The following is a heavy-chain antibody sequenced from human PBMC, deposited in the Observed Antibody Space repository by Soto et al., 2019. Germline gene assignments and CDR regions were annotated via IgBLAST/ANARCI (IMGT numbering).Heavy chain of an antibody. Sequence: SETLSLTCAVYGGSFSGYYWSWMRQPPGKGLEWIGEINHSGSTNYNPSLKSRVTISVDTSKNQFSLKLSSVTAADTAVYYCARGIYSGYAGAYYYYGMDVWGQGTTVTVSS. CDR1: GGSFSGYY. CDR2: INHSGST. CDR3: ARGIYSGYAGAYYYYGMDV. J-gene: IGHJ6*02. D-gene: IGHD5-12*01. V-gene: IGHV4-34*01.